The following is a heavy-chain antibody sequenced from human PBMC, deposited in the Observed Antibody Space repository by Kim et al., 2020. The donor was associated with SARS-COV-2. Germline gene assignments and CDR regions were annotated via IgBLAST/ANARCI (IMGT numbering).Heavy chain of an antibody. J-gene: IGHJ4*02. CDR3: ARRLRFLEWFQNYFDY. Sequence: SLRSRVTISVDTSKNQFPLKLSSVTAADTAVYYCARRLRFLEWFQNYFDYWGQGTLVTVSS. V-gene: IGHV4-34*13. D-gene: IGHD3-3*01.